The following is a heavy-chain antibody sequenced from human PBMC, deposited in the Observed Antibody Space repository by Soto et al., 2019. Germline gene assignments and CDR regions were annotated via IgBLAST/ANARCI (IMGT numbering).Heavy chain of an antibody. CDR3: ARDTNGSSYYYYGMDV. V-gene: IGHV3-33*08. CDR1: GFTFSSYS. Sequence: GGSLRLSCAASGFTFSSYSMHWVRQAPGKGLEWVAVIWYDGSNKYYADSVKGRFTISRDNSKNTLYLQMNSLRTEDTAVYYCARDTNGSSYYYYGMDVWGQGTTVTVSS. CDR2: IWYDGSNK. D-gene: IGHD1-26*01. J-gene: IGHJ6*02.